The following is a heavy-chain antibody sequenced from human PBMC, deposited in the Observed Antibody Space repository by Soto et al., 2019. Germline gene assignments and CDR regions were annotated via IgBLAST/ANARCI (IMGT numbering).Heavy chain of an antibody. CDR1: GGYISSSSYY. J-gene: IGHJ4*02. CDR3: ARLTNTVTTSIRLDY. D-gene: IGHD4-17*01. CDR2: IYYSGST. Sequence: SETLSLTCTVSGGYISSSSYYWGWIRQPPGKGLEWIGSIYYSGSTYYNPSLKSRVTISVDTSKNQFSLKLSSVTAADTAVYYCARLTNTVTTSIRLDYWGPGTLVTVSS. V-gene: IGHV4-39*01.